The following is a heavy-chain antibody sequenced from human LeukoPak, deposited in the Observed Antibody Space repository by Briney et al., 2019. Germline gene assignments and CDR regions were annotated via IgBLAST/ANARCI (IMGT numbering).Heavy chain of an antibody. CDR1: GYTFTGYY. J-gene: IGHJ5*02. Sequence: ASVKVSCKASGYTFTGYYMHWVRQAPGQGLEWMGWINPNSGGTNYAQKFQGRVTMTRDTSISTAYMELSRLRSDDTAVYYCARSSGVRDWFDPWGQGTLVTVSS. D-gene: IGHD6-6*01. V-gene: IGHV1-2*02. CDR2: INPNSGGT. CDR3: ARSSGVRDWFDP.